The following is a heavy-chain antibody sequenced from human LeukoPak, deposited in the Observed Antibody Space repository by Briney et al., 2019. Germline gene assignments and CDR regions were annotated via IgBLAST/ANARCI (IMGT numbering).Heavy chain of an antibody. J-gene: IGHJ5*02. CDR2: FDPEDGET. V-gene: IGHV1-24*01. CDR3: AKVDFYYDSSGYFYWFDP. Sequence: ASVKVSCKVSGYTLTELSMHWVRQAPGKGLEWMGGFDPEDGETIYAQKFQGRVTMTEDTSTGTAYMELSSLRSEDTAVYYCAKVDFYYDSSGYFYWFDPWGQGTLVTVSS. CDR1: GYTLTELS. D-gene: IGHD3-22*01.